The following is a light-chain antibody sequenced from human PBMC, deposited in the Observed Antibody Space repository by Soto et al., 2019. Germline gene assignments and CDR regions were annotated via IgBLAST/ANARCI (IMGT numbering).Light chain of an antibody. CDR1: QSVNSN. V-gene: IGKV3-15*01. CDR3: QQYNNWPFT. J-gene: IGKJ3*01. CDR2: GAS. Sequence: EIMMTQSPVTLSVSPGERATLSCRASQSVNSNLAWYQQKPGQAPRLLIYGASTRATGIPASFIGNGSGTEFTLTASSLQPEDFAVYYCQQYNNWPFTVGPGTKVDIK.